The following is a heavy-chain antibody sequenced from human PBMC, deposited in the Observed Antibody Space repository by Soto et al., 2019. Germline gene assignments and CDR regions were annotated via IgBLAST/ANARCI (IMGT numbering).Heavy chain of an antibody. D-gene: IGHD3-10*01. CDR3: ARARYYGSGSPV. J-gene: IGHJ3*01. Sequence: TLSLTCTVSGGSVSSGSYYWSWIRQPPGKGLEWIGYIYYSGSTNYNPSLKSRVTISVDTSKNQFSLKLSSVTAADTAVYYCARARYYGSGSPVWGQGTMVTVSS. V-gene: IGHV4-61*01. CDR1: GGSVSSGSYY. CDR2: IYYSGST.